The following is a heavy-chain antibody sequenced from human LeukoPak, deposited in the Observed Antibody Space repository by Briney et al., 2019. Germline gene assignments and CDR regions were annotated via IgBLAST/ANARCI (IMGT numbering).Heavy chain of an antibody. CDR1: GYTFTSYG. V-gene: IGHV1-18*01. Sequence: GASVKVSCKASGYTFTSYGISWVRQAPGQGLEWMGWISAYNGNTNYAQKLQGRVTMTTDTSTSTAYMELRSLRSDDTAVYYCARYCSGGSCYQYYFDYWGQGTLVTVSS. CDR2: ISAYNGNT. CDR3: ARYCSGGSCYQYYFDY. D-gene: IGHD2-15*01. J-gene: IGHJ4*02.